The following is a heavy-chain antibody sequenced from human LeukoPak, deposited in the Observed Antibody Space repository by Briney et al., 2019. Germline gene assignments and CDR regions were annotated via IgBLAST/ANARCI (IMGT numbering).Heavy chain of an antibody. CDR3: ARGRNNYGGNSEIEY. D-gene: IGHD4-23*01. J-gene: IGHJ4*02. CDR1: GGSFSGYY. CDR2: TNHSGST. V-gene: IGHV4-34*01. Sequence: PSETLSLTCAVYGGSFSGYYWSWIRQPPGKGLEWIGETNHSGSTNYNPSLKSRVTISVDTSKNQFSLKLSSVTAADTAVYYCARGRNNYGGNSEIEYWGQGTLVTVSS.